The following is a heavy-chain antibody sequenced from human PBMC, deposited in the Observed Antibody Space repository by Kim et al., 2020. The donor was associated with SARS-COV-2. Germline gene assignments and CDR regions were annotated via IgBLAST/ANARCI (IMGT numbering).Heavy chain of an antibody. Sequence: GGSLRLSCAASGFTFSSYAMSWVRQAPGKGLEWVSAISGSGGSTYYADSVKGRFTISRDNSKNTLYLQMNSLRAEDTAVYYCAKLMTTVTTGTLDYGMDVWGQGTTVTVSS. CDR2: ISGSGGST. V-gene: IGHV3-23*01. CDR3: AKLMTTVTTGTLDYGMDV. CDR1: GFTFSSYA. J-gene: IGHJ6*02. D-gene: IGHD4-4*01.